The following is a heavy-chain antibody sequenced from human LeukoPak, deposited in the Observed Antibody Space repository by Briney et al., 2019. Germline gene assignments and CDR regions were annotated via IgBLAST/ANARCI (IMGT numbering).Heavy chain of an antibody. CDR3: ARIPDILTDFDY. J-gene: IGHJ4*02. Sequence: ASVKVSCKASGYTFTGYYMHWVRQAPGQGLEWMGWINPNSGGTNYAQKFQGRVTMTRDTSISTAYMDLSRLRSDDTAVYYCARIPDILTDFDYWGQGTLVTVSS. CDR2: INPNSGGT. CDR1: GYTFTGYY. V-gene: IGHV1-2*02. D-gene: IGHD3-9*01.